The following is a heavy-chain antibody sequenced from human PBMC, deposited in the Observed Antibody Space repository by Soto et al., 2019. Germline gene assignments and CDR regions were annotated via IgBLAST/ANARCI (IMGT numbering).Heavy chain of an antibody. D-gene: IGHD3-10*01. V-gene: IGHV4-39*01. CDR1: GGSISSSSYY. Sequence: SETLSLTCTVSGGSISSSSYYWGWIRQPPGKGLEWIGSIYYSGSTYYNPSLKSRVTISVDTSKNQFSLKLSSVTAADTAVYYCARHYDGGLLWFGELLSSPYFDYWGQGTLVTVSS. CDR3: ARHYDGGLLWFGELLSSPYFDY. J-gene: IGHJ4*02. CDR2: IYYSGST.